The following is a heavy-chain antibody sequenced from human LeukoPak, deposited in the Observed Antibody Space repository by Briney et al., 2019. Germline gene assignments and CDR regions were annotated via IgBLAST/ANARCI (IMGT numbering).Heavy chain of an antibody. CDR3: VRVPVGRRITMISGYDAFDI. CDR1: GGALSSDY. CDR2: IYYSGST. J-gene: IGHJ3*02. Sequence: SETLSLTCTVSGGALSSDYWSWVREPPGEGLEWGGDIYYSGSTNYNPSLTSGVTISVYTRKNQFSLRLSSVTAAGTGVYYCVRVPVGRRITMISGYDAFDIWGQRTMVPVSS. V-gene: IGHV4-59*01. D-gene: IGHD3-22*01.